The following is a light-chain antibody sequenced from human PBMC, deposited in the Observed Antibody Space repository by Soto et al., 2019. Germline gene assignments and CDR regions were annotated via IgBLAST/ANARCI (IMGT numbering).Light chain of an antibody. CDR1: QSVSSSY. Sequence: EIVLTQSPGTLSLSPGERATLSCRASQSVSSSYLAWYQQKPGQAPRLLIYGASSRATGIPVRFSGSGSGTDFTVTISRLEPEDVAVYYCQQYGSSPWTFGQGTKVEIK. CDR2: GAS. V-gene: IGKV3-20*01. J-gene: IGKJ1*01. CDR3: QQYGSSPWT.